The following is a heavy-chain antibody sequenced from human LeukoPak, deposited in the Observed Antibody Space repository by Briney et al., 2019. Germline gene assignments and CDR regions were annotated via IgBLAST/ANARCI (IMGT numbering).Heavy chain of an antibody. CDR3: ASDLWYNADY. V-gene: IGHV3-21*06. Sequence: GGSLRLSCAASGFTFSNYAMNWVRQAPGKGLEWVSSIGTRTSSIYYADSVKGRFTISRDNAKNMLYLQMNSLRAEDSAVYYCASDLWYNADYWGQGTLVSVSS. D-gene: IGHD1-1*01. CDR1: GFTFSNYA. CDR2: IGTRTSSI. J-gene: IGHJ4*02.